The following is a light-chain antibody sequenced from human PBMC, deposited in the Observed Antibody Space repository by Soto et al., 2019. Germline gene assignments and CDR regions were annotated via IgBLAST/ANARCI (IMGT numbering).Light chain of an antibody. V-gene: IGKV2-28*01. Sequence: DIVMTQSPLSLPVTPGQPASISCRSSQSLLYSDGDNYLDWYLQRPGQSPQLLIYLASHRASGVPDRFSGSGSGTDFTLRISRVEAEDVGLYYCMQALQTPNTFGQGTRLEIK. J-gene: IGKJ5*01. CDR1: QSLLYSDGDNY. CDR2: LAS. CDR3: MQALQTPNT.